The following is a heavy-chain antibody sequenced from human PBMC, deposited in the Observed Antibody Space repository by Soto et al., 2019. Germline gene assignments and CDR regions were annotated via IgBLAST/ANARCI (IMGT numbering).Heavy chain of an antibody. Sequence: PGESLKISCKGSGYSFTSYWISWVRQMPGKGLEWMGRIDPSDSYTNYSPSFQGHVTISADKSISTAYLQWSSLKASGTAMYYCARVYGSGSYCLDYWGQGTLVTVS. J-gene: IGHJ4*02. CDR2: IDPSDSYT. V-gene: IGHV5-10-1*01. D-gene: IGHD3-10*01. CDR1: GYSFTSYW. CDR3: ARVYGSGSYCLDY.